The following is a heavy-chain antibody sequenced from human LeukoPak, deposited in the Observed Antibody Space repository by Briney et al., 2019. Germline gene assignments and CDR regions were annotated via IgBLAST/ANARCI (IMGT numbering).Heavy chain of an antibody. D-gene: IGHD4-23*01. V-gene: IGHV3-23*01. CDR1: GFTFSNYA. CDR3: AKGQHDYGGNSRRFDY. J-gene: IGHJ4*02. CDR2: ISGSGGST. Sequence: PGGSLRLSCAASGFTFSNYAMSWVRQAPGKGLEWVSAISGSGGSTYYADSVRGRFTISRDNSKNTLYLQMNSLRAEDTAVYYCAKGQHDYGGNSRRFDYWGQGTLVTVSS.